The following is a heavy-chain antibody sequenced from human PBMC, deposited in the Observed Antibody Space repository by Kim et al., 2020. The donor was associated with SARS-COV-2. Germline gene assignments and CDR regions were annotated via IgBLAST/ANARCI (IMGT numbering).Heavy chain of an antibody. CDR1: GGSISSYY. CDR2: IYYSGST. D-gene: IGHD3-3*01. J-gene: IGHJ2*01. Sequence: QTLSLTCTVSGGSISSYYWSWIRQPPGKGLEWIGYIYYSGSTNYNPSLKSRVTISVDTSKNQFSLKLSSVTAADTAVYYCARDHREWLQYTANWYFDLWGRGTLVTVSS. V-gene: IGHV4-59*01. CDR3: ARDHREWLQYTANWYFDL.